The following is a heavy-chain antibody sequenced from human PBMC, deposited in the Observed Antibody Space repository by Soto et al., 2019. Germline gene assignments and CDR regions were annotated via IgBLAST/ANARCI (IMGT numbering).Heavy chain of an antibody. Sequence: QVQLVESGGGLVQPGGSLRLSCAASGFTFSDYYMSWIRQAPGKGLEWVSYISSSGSTIYYADSVKGRFTISRDNAKNSLYLQMNSLRAEDTAVYYCARAEGGDYDYIWGSYRRGYGYYMDVWGKGTTVTVSS. V-gene: IGHV3-11*01. CDR3: ARAEGGDYDYIWGSYRRGYGYYMDV. J-gene: IGHJ6*03. CDR2: ISSSGSTI. CDR1: GFTFSDYY. D-gene: IGHD3-16*02.